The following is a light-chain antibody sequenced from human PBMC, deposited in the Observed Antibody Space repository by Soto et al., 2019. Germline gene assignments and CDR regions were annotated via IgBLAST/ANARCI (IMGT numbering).Light chain of an antibody. J-gene: IGLJ1*01. CDR2: EVS. Sequence: QSVLTQPASVSGSPGQSITISCTGTSSDVGSYNLVSWYQQHPGKAPKLMIYEVSKRPSGVSNRFSGSKSGNTASLTISGLQAEDEADYSCCLGVLGTGTKSPS. V-gene: IGLV2-23*02. CDR1: SSDVGSYNL. CDR3: CLGV.